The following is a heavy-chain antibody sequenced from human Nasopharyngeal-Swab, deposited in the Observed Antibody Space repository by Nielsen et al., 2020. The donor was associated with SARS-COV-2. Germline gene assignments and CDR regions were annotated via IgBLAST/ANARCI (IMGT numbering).Heavy chain of an antibody. D-gene: IGHD5-12*01. V-gene: IGHV3-23*01. CDR3: AREVPYSGHDDAFDI. J-gene: IGHJ3*02. Sequence: GESLKISCVASGFTYSTYAMSWVRQAPGKGLEWVSGISGSGGNTYYADSVKGRFTISRDNAKNSLYLQMNSLRAEDTAVYYCAREVPYSGHDDAFDIWGQGTMVTVSA. CDR2: ISGSGGNT. CDR1: GFTYSTYA.